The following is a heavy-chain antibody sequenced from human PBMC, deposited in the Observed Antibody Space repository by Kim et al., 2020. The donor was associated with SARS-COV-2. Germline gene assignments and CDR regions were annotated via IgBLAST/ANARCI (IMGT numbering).Heavy chain of an antibody. J-gene: IGHJ3*02. CDR1: GGSFSGYY. V-gene: IGHV4-34*01. D-gene: IGHD6-19*01. CDR2: INHSGST. Sequence: SETLSLTCAVYGGSFSGYYWSWIRQPPGKGLEWIGEINHSGSTNYNPSLKSRVTISVDTSKNQFSLKLSSVTAADTAVYYCARGPGWQNAFYIWGQGTMVTVSS. CDR3: ARGPGWQNAFYI.